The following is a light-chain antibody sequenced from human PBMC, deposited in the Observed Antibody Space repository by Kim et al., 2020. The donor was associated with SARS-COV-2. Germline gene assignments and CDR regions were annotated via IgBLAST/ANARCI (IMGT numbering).Light chain of an antibody. V-gene: IGKV3-15*01. J-gene: IGKJ1*01. CDR2: GAS. CDR1: QSVSSN. CDR3: QQYNNWPRT. Sequence: EIVMTQSPATLSLSPGERATLSCRASQSVSSNLAWYQQKPGQAPRLLIYGASTRATGIPARFSGSGSGTEFNLTISSLQSEDFAVYYCQQYNNWPRTFGQGTKVDIK.